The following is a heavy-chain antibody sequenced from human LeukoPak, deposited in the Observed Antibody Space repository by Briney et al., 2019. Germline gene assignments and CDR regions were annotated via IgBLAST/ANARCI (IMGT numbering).Heavy chain of an antibody. CDR1: GFIFSNYW. CDR3: ARDAGVGDLDY. D-gene: IGHD3-16*01. CDR2: IKQHGNEK. Sequence: GGSLRLSCAASGFIFSNYWMSWVRQPPGKGLEWVANIKQHGNEKYYVDSVKGRFTISRDNAKNSLYLQMNSLRAGDTAVYYCARDAGVGDLDYWGQGTLVTVSS. V-gene: IGHV3-7*01. J-gene: IGHJ4*02.